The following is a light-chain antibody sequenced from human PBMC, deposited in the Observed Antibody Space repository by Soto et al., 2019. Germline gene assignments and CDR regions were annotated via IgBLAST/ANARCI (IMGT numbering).Light chain of an antibody. CDR1: SGDIGSYNR. CDR2: QGY. J-gene: IGLJ1*01. V-gene: IGLV2-23*01. CDR3: CAYAATYTYV. Sequence: QSVLTQPASVSGSPGQSITISCTGTSGDIGSYNRVSWYQQHPGKAPKVMILQGYKRPSGVSNRFSGSKFGNTASLTISGLQAEDEAEYYCCAYAATYTYVFGTGTKLTVL.